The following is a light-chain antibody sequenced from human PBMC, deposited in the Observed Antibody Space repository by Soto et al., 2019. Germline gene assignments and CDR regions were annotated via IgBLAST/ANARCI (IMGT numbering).Light chain of an antibody. CDR3: SSYAGSDTDSV. J-gene: IGLJ1*01. V-gene: IGLV2-8*01. CDR1: SSDVGGYNY. CDR2: EVN. Sequence: QSALTQPPSASGPPGQSVTISCTGTSSDVGGYNYVSWYQQHPGKAPKLLIYEVNKRPSGVPDRFSGSKSGNTASLTVSGLQAEDEADFYCSSYAGSDTDSVFGTGTKVTVL.